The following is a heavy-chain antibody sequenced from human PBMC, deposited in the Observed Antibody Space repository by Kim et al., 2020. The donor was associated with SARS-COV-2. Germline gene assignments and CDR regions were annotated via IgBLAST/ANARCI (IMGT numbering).Heavy chain of an antibody. CDR1: GGSISSYY. D-gene: IGHD3-16*01. V-gene: IGHV4-59*13. J-gene: IGHJ4*02. CDR3: VRGFDY. CDR2: IYYSGST. Sequence: SETLSLTCTASGGSISSYYWSWIRQPPGKGLEWIGYIYYSGSTNYNPSLKSRVTISVDTSKNQFSLKLSSVTAADTAVYYCVRGFDYWGQGTLVTVSS.